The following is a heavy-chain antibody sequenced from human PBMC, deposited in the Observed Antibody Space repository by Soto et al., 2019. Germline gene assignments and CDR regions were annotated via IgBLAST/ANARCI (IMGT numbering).Heavy chain of an antibody. V-gene: IGHV4-31*03. CDR1: GGSVSNDSYY. D-gene: IGHD1-1*01. CDR3: ARGLTGPPGIYGMDV. Sequence: QVQLQESGPGLVKPSQTLSLTCTVSGGSVSNDSYYWTWIRQHPGKGLEWIGYVYYSGSAYYNPSLKSRFTISIDTSKNQFSLKPGSVTAADTAVYCCARGLTGPPGIYGMDVWGQGTRVTVSS. CDR2: VYYSGSA. J-gene: IGHJ6*02.